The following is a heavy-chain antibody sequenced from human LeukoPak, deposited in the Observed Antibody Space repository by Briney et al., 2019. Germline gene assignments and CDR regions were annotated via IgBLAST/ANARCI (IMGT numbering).Heavy chain of an antibody. Sequence: SETLSLTCAVYGGSFSGYYWSWIRQPPGKGLEWIGEINHSGSTNYNPSLKSRVTISVDTSKNQFSLKLSSVTAADTAVYYCARLVGYCSGGSCGNWFDPWGQGTLVTVSS. V-gene: IGHV4-34*01. D-gene: IGHD2-15*01. J-gene: IGHJ5*02. CDR3: ARLVGYCSGGSCGNWFDP. CDR2: INHSGST. CDR1: GGSFSGYY.